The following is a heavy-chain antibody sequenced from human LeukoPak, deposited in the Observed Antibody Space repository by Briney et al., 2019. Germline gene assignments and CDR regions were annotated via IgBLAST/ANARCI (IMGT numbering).Heavy chain of an antibody. D-gene: IGHD6-13*01. V-gene: IGHV3-11*01. Sequence: PGGSLRLSCAASGFTFSDYYMSWIRQAPGKGLEWVSYISSSGSTIYYADSVKGRFTISRDNAKNSLYLQMNSLRAEDTAVYYCARDLAAAAREYYFDYWGQGTLVTVSS. CDR2: ISSSGSTI. CDR1: GFTFSDYY. CDR3: ARDLAAAAREYYFDY. J-gene: IGHJ4*02.